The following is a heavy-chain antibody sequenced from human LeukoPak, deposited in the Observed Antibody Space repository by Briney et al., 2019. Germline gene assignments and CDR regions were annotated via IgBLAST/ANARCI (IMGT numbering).Heavy chain of an antibody. Sequence: GGSLRLSCTASGFALSSNYINWVRQAPGKGLEWVSVIHTGGNTYYADSVKGRFTISRDNSKNTVYRQMNSLRAEDTALYYCARERDGYCGGDCYYYYGMDAWGQGTTVTVSS. J-gene: IGHJ6*02. CDR3: ARERDGYCGGDCYYYYGMDA. D-gene: IGHD2-21*02. V-gene: IGHV3-66*01. CDR1: GFALSSNY. CDR2: IHTGGNT.